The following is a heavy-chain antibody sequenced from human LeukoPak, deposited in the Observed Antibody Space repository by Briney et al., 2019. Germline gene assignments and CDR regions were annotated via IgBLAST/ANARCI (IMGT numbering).Heavy chain of an antibody. V-gene: IGHV3-21*01. D-gene: IGHD2-2*01. Sequence: GGSLRLSCAASGFTFSSYSMNWVRQSPGKGLEWVSSISSSSSYIYYADSVKGRFTISRDNAKNSLYLQMNSLRAEDTAVYYCARDSRYCSSTSCYDWFDPWGQGTLVTVSS. CDR2: ISSSSSYI. CDR3: ARDSRYCSSTSCYDWFDP. CDR1: GFTFSSYS. J-gene: IGHJ5*02.